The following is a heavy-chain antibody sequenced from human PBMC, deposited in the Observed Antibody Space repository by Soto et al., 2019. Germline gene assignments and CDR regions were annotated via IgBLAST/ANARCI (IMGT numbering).Heavy chain of an antibody. Sequence: QVQLVESGGGVVQPGRSLRLSCAASGFPFSNYAVHWVRQAPGKGLEWVAAISYDGSNNYYADSVKGRFTISRDNSRNTLYVQMNSLRVEDTAVYYCARDVFGGSYGMDVWGQWTTVTVS. V-gene: IGHV3-30-3*01. CDR1: GFPFSNYA. D-gene: IGHD1-26*01. CDR3: ARDVFGGSYGMDV. CDR2: ISYDGSNN. J-gene: IGHJ6*02.